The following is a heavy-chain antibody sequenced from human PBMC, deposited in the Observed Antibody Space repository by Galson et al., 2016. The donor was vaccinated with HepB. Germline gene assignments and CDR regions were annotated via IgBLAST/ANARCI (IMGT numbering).Heavy chain of an antibody. D-gene: IGHD5-24*01. CDR3: AKDLERYLLLGHAFDV. Sequence: SLRLSCAASGFSFSSYGVHWVRQAPGKGLEWVAVISYDGGIKYYSDSVKGRFTISRDDSKRTLYLEMNSLRPDDTAAYYCAKDLERYLLLGHAFDVWGQGTMVAVSS. CDR1: GFSFSSYG. J-gene: IGHJ3*01. V-gene: IGHV3-30*18. CDR2: ISYDGGIK.